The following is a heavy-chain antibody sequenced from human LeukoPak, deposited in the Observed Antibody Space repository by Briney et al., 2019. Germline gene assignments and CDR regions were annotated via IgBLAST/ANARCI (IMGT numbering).Heavy chain of an antibody. Sequence: ASVKVSCKASGYTFTGYYMHWVRQAPGQGLEWMGWINPNSGGTNYAQKFQGRVTMTRDTSISTAYMELSRLRSDDTAVYYCARDRLTYYYDSSGSPRLDVWGQGTTVTVSS. D-gene: IGHD3-22*01. CDR1: GYTFTGYY. CDR2: INPNSGGT. CDR3: ARDRLTYYYDSSGSPRLDV. V-gene: IGHV1-2*02. J-gene: IGHJ6*02.